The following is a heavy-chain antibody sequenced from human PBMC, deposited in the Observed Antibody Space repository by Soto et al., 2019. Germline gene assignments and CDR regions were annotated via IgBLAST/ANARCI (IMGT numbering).Heavy chain of an antibody. CDR1: GFTFSDSY. Sequence: PGGSLRLPCAASGFTFSDSYMRWIRQAPGKGLEWVSYITGSGYTIYYADSVKGRFTISRDNAKKSLYLQMNSLRAVDTAVYYGAGDYYHTRGPGYFQHWGQGTLVTVSS. CDR3: AGDYYHTRGPGYFQH. V-gene: IGHV3-11*01. J-gene: IGHJ1*01. D-gene: IGHD3-22*01. CDR2: ITGSGYTI.